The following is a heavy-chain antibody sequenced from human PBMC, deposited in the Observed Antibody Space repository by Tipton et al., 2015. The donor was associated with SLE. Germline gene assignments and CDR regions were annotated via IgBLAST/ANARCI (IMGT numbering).Heavy chain of an antibody. V-gene: IGHV3-53*04. Sequence: GSLRLSCAASGFTVSSNYMNWVRQAPGKGLEWVSVIYSGGSTYYADSVKGRFTISRHNSKNTLYLQMNSLRAEDTAVYYCARASSGWYLDIWGQGTMVTVSS. J-gene: IGHJ3*02. CDR1: GFTVSSNY. CDR2: IYSGGST. D-gene: IGHD6-19*01. CDR3: ARASSGWYLDI.